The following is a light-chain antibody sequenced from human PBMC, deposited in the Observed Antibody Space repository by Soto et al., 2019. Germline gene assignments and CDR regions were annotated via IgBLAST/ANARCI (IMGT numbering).Light chain of an antibody. Sequence: AQPALLSWASWQSVTISCTGTRRVVGSYNLVSWYQQHPGKAPKLMIYEVSKRPSGVSNRFSGSKSGNTASLTISGLQAEDEADYYCCSYAGSSLYVFGTGTKVTVL. V-gene: IGLV2-23*02. CDR3: CSYAGSSLYV. CDR1: RRVVGSYNL. CDR2: EVS. J-gene: IGLJ1*01.